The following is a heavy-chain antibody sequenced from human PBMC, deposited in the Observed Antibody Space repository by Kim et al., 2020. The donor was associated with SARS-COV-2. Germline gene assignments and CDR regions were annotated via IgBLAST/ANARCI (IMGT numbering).Heavy chain of an antibody. CDR2: INAGNGNT. CDR3: ARGPWYNWNDVIWFDP. J-gene: IGHJ5*02. CDR1: GYTFTSYA. D-gene: IGHD1-20*01. V-gene: IGHV1-3*01. Sequence: ASVKVSCKASGYTFTSYAMHWVRQAPGQRLEWMGWINAGNGNTKYSQKFQGRVTITRDTSASTAYMELSSLRSEDTAVYYCARGPWYNWNDVIWFDPWGQGTLVTVSS.